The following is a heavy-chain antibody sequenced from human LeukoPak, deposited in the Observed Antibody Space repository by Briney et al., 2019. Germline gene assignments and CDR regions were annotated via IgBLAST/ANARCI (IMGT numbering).Heavy chain of an antibody. V-gene: IGHV1-18*01. CDR1: GYFFSHYG. J-gene: IGHJ4*02. D-gene: IGHD2-2*01. Sequence: ASVKVSCKTSGYFFSHYGISWVRQAPGQGPEWLGWISGSNDNTNYAQRVQGRVTMTTDTATSTAYMELRSLRSDDTAVYYCARDQCSSTSCYVGVGIFDYWGQGTLVTVSS. CDR2: ISGSNDNT. CDR3: ARDQCSSTSCYVGVGIFDY.